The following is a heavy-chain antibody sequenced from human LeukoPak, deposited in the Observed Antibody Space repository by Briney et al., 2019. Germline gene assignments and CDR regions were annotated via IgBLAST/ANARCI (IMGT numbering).Heavy chain of an antibody. J-gene: IGHJ4*02. CDR2: IKKTGSET. Sequence: GGSLRLSCAASGFTFSHFWMSWVRQAPGKGLEWVAYIKKTGSETYYVDSVKGRFTITRDNTRNSLFLQMYSLRAEDTAVYYCARQGEWLVSDYWGQGTLVTVSS. CDR1: GFTFSHFW. D-gene: IGHD6-19*01. CDR3: ARQGEWLVSDY. V-gene: IGHV3-7*01.